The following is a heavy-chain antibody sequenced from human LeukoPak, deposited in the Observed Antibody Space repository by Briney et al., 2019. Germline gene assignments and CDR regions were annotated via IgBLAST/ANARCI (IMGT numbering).Heavy chain of an antibody. Sequence: SETLSLTCTVSGGSISSGGYYWSWIRQHPGKGLEWIGYIYYSGSTYYNPSLKSRVTISVDTSKNQFSLKLSSVTAADTAVYYCASFDILTGYSVHYWGQGTLVTVSS. CDR2: IYYSGST. J-gene: IGHJ4*02. CDR3: ASFDILTGYSVHY. D-gene: IGHD3-9*01. V-gene: IGHV4-31*03. CDR1: GGSISSGGYY.